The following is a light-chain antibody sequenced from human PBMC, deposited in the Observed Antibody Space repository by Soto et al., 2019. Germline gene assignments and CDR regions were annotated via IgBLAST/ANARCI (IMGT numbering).Light chain of an antibody. V-gene: IGLV1-40*01. CDR3: QSYDSSLSGYVV. CDR2: GNS. J-gene: IGLJ2*01. CDR1: SSNIGSNP. Sequence: QSVLTQPPSASGTPGQRVTISCSGSSSNIGSNPVNWYQQLPGSAPKVLIYGNSNRPSGVPDRFSGSKSGTSASLAITGLQAEDEADYYCQSYDSSLSGYVVFGGGTKLTVL.